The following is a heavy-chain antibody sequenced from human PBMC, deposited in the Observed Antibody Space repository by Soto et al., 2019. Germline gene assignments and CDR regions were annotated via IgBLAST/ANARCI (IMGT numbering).Heavy chain of an antibody. V-gene: IGHV3-13*01. CDR1: GFTFSSYD. CDR3: ARDRVTTLYYYGMDV. Sequence: GXLRLSCAASGFTFSSYDMHWVRQATGKGLEWVSAIGTAGDTYYPGSVKGRFTISRENAKNSLYLQMNSLRAEDTAVYYCARDRVTTLYYYGMDVWGQGTTVTVSS. D-gene: IGHD4-17*01. J-gene: IGHJ6*02. CDR2: IGTAGDT.